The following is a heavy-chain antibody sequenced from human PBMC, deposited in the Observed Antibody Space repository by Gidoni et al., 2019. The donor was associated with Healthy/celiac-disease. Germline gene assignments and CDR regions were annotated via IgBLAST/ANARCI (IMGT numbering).Heavy chain of an antibody. CDR2: ISSSSSYI. Sequence: EVQLVESGGGLVKPGGSLRLSCAASGLTFSSYSMNWVRQAPGKGLEWVSSISSSSSYIYYADSVKGRFTISRDNAKNSLYLQMNSLRAEDTAVYYCAREDYAEPQTDYWGQGTLVTVSS. CDR3: AREDYAEPQTDY. J-gene: IGHJ4*02. D-gene: IGHD4-17*01. CDR1: GLTFSSYS. V-gene: IGHV3-21*01.